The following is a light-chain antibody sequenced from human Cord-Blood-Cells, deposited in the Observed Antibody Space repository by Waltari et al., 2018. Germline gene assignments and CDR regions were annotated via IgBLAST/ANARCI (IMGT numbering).Light chain of an antibody. CDR1: QSVSSY. CDR2: DAS. Sequence: ELVLTQSPATLSFSPGERATLSCRASQSVSSYLAWYQQKPGQAPRLLIYDASNRSPGIPARFSGSGSGTDFTLTISSLEPEDFAVYYCQQRSNWPPFTFGPGTKVDIK. J-gene: IGKJ3*01. CDR3: QQRSNWPPFT. V-gene: IGKV3-11*01.